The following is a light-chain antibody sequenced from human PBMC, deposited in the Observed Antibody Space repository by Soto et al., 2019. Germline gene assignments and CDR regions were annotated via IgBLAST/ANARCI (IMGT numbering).Light chain of an antibody. CDR3: QQYGSSPGT. V-gene: IGKV3-20*01. CDR2: GAS. J-gene: IGKJ3*01. CDR1: QSVSSSY. Sequence: EIVLTQSPGTLSLSPGERATLSCSARQSVSSSYLAWYQQKPGQAPRILIYGASSRATGIPDRFSGSGSGTDFTLTISRREPEDFAVYYCQQYGSSPGTFGPGTKVDIK.